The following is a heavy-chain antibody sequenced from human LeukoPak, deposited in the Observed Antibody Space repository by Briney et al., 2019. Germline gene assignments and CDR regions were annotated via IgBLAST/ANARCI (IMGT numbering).Heavy chain of an antibody. CDR2: IIPIFGTA. CDR1: GGTFSSYA. D-gene: IGHD2-2*01. Sequence: SVKVSCKASGGTFSSYAISWVRQAPGQGLEWMGGIIPIFGTANYAQKFQGRVTITADESTSTAYMELSSLRSEDTAVYYCAQSGGDCSSTSCSVDYWGQATLVTVSS. CDR3: AQSGGDCSSTSCSVDY. V-gene: IGHV1-69*01. J-gene: IGHJ4*02.